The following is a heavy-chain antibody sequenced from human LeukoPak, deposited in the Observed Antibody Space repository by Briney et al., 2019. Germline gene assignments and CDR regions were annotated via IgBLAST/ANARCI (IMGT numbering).Heavy chain of an antibody. CDR3: ARGRGYGGFGELSP. D-gene: IGHD3-10*01. J-gene: IGHJ5*02. V-gene: IGHV3-33*01. CDR1: GFTLSSYG. Sequence: PGRSLRLSCVASGFTLSSYGMHWVRQAPGKGLEWVAVLWYDGSDKYYAGSVKGRFTISRDNSKNTLCLQMNSLRVEDTAVYYCARGRGYGGFGELSPWGQGTLVTVSS. CDR2: LWYDGSDK.